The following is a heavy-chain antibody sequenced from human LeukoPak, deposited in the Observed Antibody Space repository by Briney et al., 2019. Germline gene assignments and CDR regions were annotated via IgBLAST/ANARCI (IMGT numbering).Heavy chain of an antibody. CDR1: GFTFTDHY. CDR3: APTYYYESSGHQ. CDR2: ISSGSSLI. D-gene: IGHD3-22*01. Sequence: GGSLRLSCAASGFTFTDHYMDWVRQAPGKGLEWVSYISSGSSLIHYADSVKGRFTISRDNAKNSLYLQMNNLRVEDTAVYYCAPTYYYESSGHQGGQGTLVTVSA. V-gene: IGHV3-11*06. J-gene: IGHJ4*02.